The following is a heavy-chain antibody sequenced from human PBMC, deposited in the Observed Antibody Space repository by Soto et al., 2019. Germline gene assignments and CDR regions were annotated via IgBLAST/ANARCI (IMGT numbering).Heavy chain of an antibody. V-gene: IGHV3-53*01. CDR2: IYTDDNI. CDR3: ATELIAKYGMDV. Sequence: EVQLVESGGGLVQPGGSLRLSCAASGFTVSGNYVTWVRQAPGKGLEWVSAIYTDDNIYYADSVTGRFTISRDNSKNTFYLQMNRLRVEDTGVYYCATELIAKYGMDVWGQGTTVTVSS. J-gene: IGHJ6*02. CDR1: GFTVSGNY. D-gene: IGHD2-21*01.